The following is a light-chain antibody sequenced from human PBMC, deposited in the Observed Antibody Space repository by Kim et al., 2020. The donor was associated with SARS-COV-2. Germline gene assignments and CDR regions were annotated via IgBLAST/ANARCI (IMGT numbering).Light chain of an antibody. V-gene: IGLV3-19*01. J-gene: IGLJ2*01. CDR2: GKN. Sequence: SSELTQDPAVSVALGQTVRITCQGDSLRSYYATWYQQKPGQAPILVIYGKNNRPSGIPDRFSGSSSRNTASSTITETQAGDEADYYCNSRDSNGNVLFGGGTQLTVL. CDR1: SLRSYY. CDR3: NSRDSNGNVL.